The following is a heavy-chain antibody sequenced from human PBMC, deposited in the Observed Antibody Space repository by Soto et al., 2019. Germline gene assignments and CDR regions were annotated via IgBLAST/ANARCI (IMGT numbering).Heavy chain of an antibody. D-gene: IGHD2-15*01. CDR2: ISAYNGNT. CDR3: ARVPSLGYGSGGSCYRVDY. J-gene: IGHJ4*02. CDR1: GYTFTSYG. Sequence: QVQLVQSGAEVKKPGASVKVSCKASGYTFTSYGISWVRPAPGQGLEWMGWISAYNGNTNDAQKLQGRDTMTTDTATSAAYMEQRRLGSDDTAVYCCARVPSLGYGSGGSCYRVDYWGQGTLVPVSS. V-gene: IGHV1-18*01.